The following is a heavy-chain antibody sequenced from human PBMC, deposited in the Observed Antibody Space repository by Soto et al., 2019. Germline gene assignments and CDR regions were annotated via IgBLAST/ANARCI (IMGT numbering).Heavy chain of an antibody. CDR2: LFHNGDT. CDR3: ARRHRGGLPTVTTHAY. V-gene: IGHV4-59*01. D-gene: IGHD4-17*01. CDR1: GASITYYY. J-gene: IGHJ4*02. Sequence: QVLLQESGPGLVKPSETLSLTCSVAGASITYYYWAWIRQPPGKGLQWVGHLFHNGDTKCNPSLKRRVTLSIDTYKRKISLKLTSVTAADTAIYVAARRHRGGLPTVTTHAYWGQGMLVTVSS.